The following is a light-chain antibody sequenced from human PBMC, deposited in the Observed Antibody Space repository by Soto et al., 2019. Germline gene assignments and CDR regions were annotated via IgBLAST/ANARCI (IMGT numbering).Light chain of an antibody. CDR3: QQSYSTPWT. V-gene: IGKV1-39*01. Sequence: DIQMTQSPSSLSASVGDRVTITCRASQSISSYLNWYQQKPGKAPKLLIYAASSLQSEVPTRFSGSGSCTDFTLTISSLQPEDFATYYWQQSYSTPWTFGQGTNVEIK. CDR1: QSISSY. CDR2: AAS. J-gene: IGKJ1*01.